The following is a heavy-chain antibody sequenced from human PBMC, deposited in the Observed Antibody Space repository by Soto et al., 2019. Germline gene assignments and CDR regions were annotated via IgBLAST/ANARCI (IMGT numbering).Heavy chain of an antibody. CDR2: ISAYNGNT. V-gene: IGHV1-18*01. CDR1: GYTFTSNG. J-gene: IGHJ6*02. CDR3: ARVSGSYSYYYYYYGMDV. Sequence: SVKASSKDPGYTFTSNGRRWVRQAPGQGLEWMGWISAYNGNTNYAQKFQGRVTITADESTSTAYMELSSLRSEDTAVYYCARVSGSYSYYYYYYGMDVWGQGTTVTVSS. D-gene: IGHD1-26*01.